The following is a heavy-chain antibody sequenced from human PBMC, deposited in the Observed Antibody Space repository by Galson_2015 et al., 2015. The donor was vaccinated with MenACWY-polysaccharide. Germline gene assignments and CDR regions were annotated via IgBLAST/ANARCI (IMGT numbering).Heavy chain of an antibody. CDR1: GFTFSSYA. D-gene: IGHD5-24*01. V-gene: IGHV3-23*01. J-gene: IGHJ3*02. Sequence: SLRLSCAASGFTFSSYAMSWVRQAPGKGLEWVSIISGSGGTTYYADSVKGRFTISRDNSKDTLYLQMSSLRAEDTAVYYCECATRHAFYISGQGTMVTVSS. CDR3: ECATRHAFYI. CDR2: ISGSGGTT.